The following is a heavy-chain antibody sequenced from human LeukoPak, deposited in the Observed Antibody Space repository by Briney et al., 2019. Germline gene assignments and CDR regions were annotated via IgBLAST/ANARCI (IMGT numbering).Heavy chain of an antibody. CDR2: ISSSTSNI. CDR3: ARDGVMAETPFYFDS. CDR1: GFIFNSYG. D-gene: IGHD2-21*01. V-gene: IGHV3-48*01. J-gene: IGHJ4*02. Sequence: GGSLRLSCTGSGFIFNSYGINWVRQAPGKGLEWVAYISSSTSNIFYADSVKGRFTISRDHAKDSVLLQMNSLRVEDTALYFCARDGVMAETPFYFDSWGQGALVTVFS.